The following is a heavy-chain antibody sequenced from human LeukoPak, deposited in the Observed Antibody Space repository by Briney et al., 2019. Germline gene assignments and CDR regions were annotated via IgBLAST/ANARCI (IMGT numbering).Heavy chain of an antibody. CDR1: GFTFSSYA. CDR3: ARVHRRQARYWSGTTFDY. V-gene: IGHV3-30-3*01. CDR2: ISYDGSNK. Sequence: GGSLRLSCAASGFTFSSYAMHWVRQAPGKGLEWVAVISYDGSNKYYADSVKGRFTISRDNSKNTLYLQMNSLRAEDTAVYYCARVHRRQARYWSGTTFDYWGQGTLVTVSS. J-gene: IGHJ4*02. D-gene: IGHD3-3*01.